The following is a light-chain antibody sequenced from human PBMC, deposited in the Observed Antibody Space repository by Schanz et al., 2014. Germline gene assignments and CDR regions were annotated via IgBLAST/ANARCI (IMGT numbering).Light chain of an antibody. Sequence: EIVLTQSPGTLSLSPGERATFSCRASQSVRSNYLAWYQQKPGQAPRLLIYGASSRATGIPARFSGSGSGTDFTLTISSLQPEDFATYYCQQSYSTPPCTFGQGTKVEIK. CDR2: GAS. CDR3: QQSYSTPPCT. V-gene: IGKV3-20*01. J-gene: IGKJ1*01. CDR1: QSVRSNY.